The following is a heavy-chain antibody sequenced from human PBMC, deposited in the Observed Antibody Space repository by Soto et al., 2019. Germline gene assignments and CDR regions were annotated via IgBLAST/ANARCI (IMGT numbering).Heavy chain of an antibody. CDR1: GGSISSSSYY. CDR3: ARHARSDYIWGSYRYSWYFDY. CDR2: IDYSGST. V-gene: IGHV4-39*01. J-gene: IGHJ4*02. Sequence: QLQLQESGPGLVKPSETLSLTCTVSGGSISSSSYYWGWIRQPPGKGLGWIGSIDYSGSTYYNPAPHSRVTISVDTSKNQFSLKLSSGTAADTAVYSCARHARSDYIWGSYRYSWYFDYWGQGTLVTVSS. D-gene: IGHD3-16*02.